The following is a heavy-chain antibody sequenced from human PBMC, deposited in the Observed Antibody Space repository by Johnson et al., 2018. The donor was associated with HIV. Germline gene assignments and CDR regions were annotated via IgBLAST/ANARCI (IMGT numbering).Heavy chain of an antibody. J-gene: IGHJ3*02. Sequence: VQLVESGGGLIQPGGSLRLSCAASGFTVSTYYMTWVRQASGKGLELVSLLYSSGKTYYADSVKGRFTISRDYSKNTLYLQMNSLRAEDTAVYYCAKALRITMVQVYHRGGDAFDIWGQGTMVTVSS. CDR1: GFTVSTYY. CDR3: AKALRITMVQVYHRGGDAFDI. V-gene: IGHV3-53*01. CDR2: LYSSGKT. D-gene: IGHD3-10*01.